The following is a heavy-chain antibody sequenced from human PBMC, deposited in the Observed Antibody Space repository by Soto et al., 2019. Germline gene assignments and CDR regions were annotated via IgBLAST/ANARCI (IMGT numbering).Heavy chain of an antibody. CDR1: GFTFSGYV. CDR3: ASPTYDTSGHYTHYYYYYGMDV. Sequence: PXGSLGLSFAASGFTFSGYVMHGVGATPGKGLEWVALISYDGSNKYYADSVKGRFTISRDNSKNTLYLQMNSLRAEDTAVYYCASPTYDTSGHYTHYYYYYGMDVWGQGTTVTVSS. J-gene: IGHJ6*02. V-gene: IGHV3-30-3*01. CDR2: ISYDGSNK. D-gene: IGHD3-22*01.